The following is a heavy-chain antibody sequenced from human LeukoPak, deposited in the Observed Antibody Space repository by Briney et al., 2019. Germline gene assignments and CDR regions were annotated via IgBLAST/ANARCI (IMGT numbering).Heavy chain of an antibody. V-gene: IGHV4-59*01. Sequence: SETLSLTCTVSGGSISSYYWSWIRQPPGKGLEWIGYIYYSGSTNYNPSLTSRVTISVDTSKNQFSLKLSSVTAADTAVYYCARVGYYYDSSGPNWFDPWGQGTLVTVSS. D-gene: IGHD3-22*01. CDR3: ARVGYYYDSSGPNWFDP. CDR1: GGSISSYY. J-gene: IGHJ5*02. CDR2: IYYSGST.